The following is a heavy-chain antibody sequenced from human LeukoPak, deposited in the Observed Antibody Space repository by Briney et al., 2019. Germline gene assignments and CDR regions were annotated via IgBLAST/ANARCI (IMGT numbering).Heavy chain of an antibody. J-gene: IGHJ4*02. CDR3: ARLSANSSAYFFDY. Sequence: GGSLRLSCAASGFSVSGNYMNWIRQTPGKGLEWVSVIYSGGDTYYSDSVKGRFTISRDTSKNTLYLQMNSLRAEDTAVYYCARLSANSSAYFFDYWGQGTLVTVSS. CDR2: IYSGGDT. CDR1: GFSVSGNY. V-gene: IGHV3-66*04. D-gene: IGHD3-22*01.